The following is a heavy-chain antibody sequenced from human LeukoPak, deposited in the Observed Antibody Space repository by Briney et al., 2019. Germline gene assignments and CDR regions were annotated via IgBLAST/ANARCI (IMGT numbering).Heavy chain of an antibody. Sequence: GGSPRLSCAASGFTFISYAMTSVRQPPGKGLEWVSTISGRGGGTYYADSVKGRFTISRDDSKNKLYLQMNSLRAENTAVYYCAKVRTIIGGAFDIGGQGTMVTVSS. D-gene: IGHD3-22*01. CDR2: ISGRGGGT. V-gene: IGHV3-23*01. J-gene: IGHJ3*02. CDR3: AKVRTIIGGAFDI. CDR1: GFTFISYA.